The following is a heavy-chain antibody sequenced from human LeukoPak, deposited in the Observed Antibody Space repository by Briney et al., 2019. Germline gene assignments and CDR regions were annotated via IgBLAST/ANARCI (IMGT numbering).Heavy chain of an antibody. Sequence: PETLSLTCTVSDTSISSYYWSWIRQPPGKGLEWIGYISYTGSTNYNPSLKSRVTISLDTSKTQFSLQLSSVTAADTAVYYCARVGRGDHTWGSYSFDYWGQGTLVTVSS. J-gene: IGHJ4*02. CDR3: ARVGRGDHTWGSYSFDY. D-gene: IGHD3-16*01. V-gene: IGHV4-59*01. CDR1: DTSISSYY. CDR2: ISYTGST.